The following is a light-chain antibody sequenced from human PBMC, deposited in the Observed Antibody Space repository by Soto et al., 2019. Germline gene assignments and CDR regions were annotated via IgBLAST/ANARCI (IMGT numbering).Light chain of an antibody. J-gene: IGKJ1*01. CDR2: GAS. CDR1: QSVSSN. V-gene: IGKV3-15*01. CDR3: QQYNNWPPTWT. Sequence: EIVMTQSPATLSVSPGERATLSCRASQSVSSNLAWYQQKPGQAPRLLIYGASTRATGIPARFSGSGSGTEFTLTISSLQSEDSAVYYCQQYNNWPPTWTFGQGIRVEIK.